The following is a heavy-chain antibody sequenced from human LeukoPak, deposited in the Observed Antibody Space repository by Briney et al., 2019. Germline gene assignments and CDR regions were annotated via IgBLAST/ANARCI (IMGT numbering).Heavy chain of an antibody. CDR2: ISGSGGST. J-gene: IGHJ4*02. V-gene: IGHV3-23*01. CDR1: GFTFSSYA. D-gene: IGHD2-2*01. CDR3: AKGIVVVPAAIPYFDY. Sequence: GGSLRLSCAASGFTFSSYAMSWVRQAPGKGLEWVSAISGSGGSTYYADSVKGRFTISRDNSKDTLYLQMNSLRAEDTAVYYCAKGIVVVPAAIPYFDYWGQGTLVTVSS.